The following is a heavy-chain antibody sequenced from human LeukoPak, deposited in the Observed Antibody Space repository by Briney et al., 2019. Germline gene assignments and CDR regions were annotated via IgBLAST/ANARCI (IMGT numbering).Heavy chain of an antibody. CDR2: VYARDSDT. J-gene: IGHJ4*02. CDR1: GSRFTTYW. CDR3: ARHSASSRWADFDY. D-gene: IGHD6-13*01. Sequence: GEPLKISCKGSGSRFTTYWIGWARTLHGKGREWLGIVYARDSDTRYNPSFEGQVTISVDKSSSTAYLQWNSLKASDTALYYCARHSASSRWADFDYWGQGTLVTVSS. V-gene: IGHV5-51*01.